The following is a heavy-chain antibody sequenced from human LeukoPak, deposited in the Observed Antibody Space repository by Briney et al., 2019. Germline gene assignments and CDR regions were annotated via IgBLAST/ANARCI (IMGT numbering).Heavy chain of an antibody. D-gene: IGHD3-22*01. J-gene: IGHJ4*02. CDR2: IYHSGST. Sequence: PSETLSLTCAVSGYSISSGYYWGWIRQPPGKGLEWIGSIYHSGSTYYNPSLKSRVTISVDTSKNQFSLKLSSVTAADTAVYYCARDHDYYDSSGHDYWGQGTLVTVSS. CDR3: ARDHDYYDSSGHDY. V-gene: IGHV4-38-2*02. CDR1: GYSISSGYY.